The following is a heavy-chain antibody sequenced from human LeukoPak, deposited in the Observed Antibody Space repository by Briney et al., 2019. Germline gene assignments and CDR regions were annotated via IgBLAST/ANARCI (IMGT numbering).Heavy chain of an antibody. CDR3: ASLYCGGDCYPDY. V-gene: IGHV4-39*01. Sequence: PSETLSLTCTDSGGSISSSSYYWGWIRQPPRKGLEWIGSIYYSGSTYYNPSLKSRVTISVDTSKNQFSLKLSSVTAADTAVYYCASLYCGGDCYPDYWGQGTLVTVSS. CDR2: IYYSGST. CDR1: GGSISSSSYY. J-gene: IGHJ4*02. D-gene: IGHD2-21*02.